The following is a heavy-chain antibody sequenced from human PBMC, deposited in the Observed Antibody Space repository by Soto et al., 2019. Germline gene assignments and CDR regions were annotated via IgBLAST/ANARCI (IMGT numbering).Heavy chain of an antibody. CDR2: ISFDGTKK. Sequence: WGSLIVSCASSVFTFNIYALHWVRQAPGKGLEWVAVISFDGTKKYYSDSVKGRFTISRDNLKNTLYLQMNNLRVEDAALYFCAREDDYGYRYINYGLDVWGQGTPVTVSS. V-gene: IGHV3-30-3*01. D-gene: IGHD4-17*01. J-gene: IGHJ6*02. CDR3: AREDDYGYRYINYGLDV. CDR1: VFTFNIYA.